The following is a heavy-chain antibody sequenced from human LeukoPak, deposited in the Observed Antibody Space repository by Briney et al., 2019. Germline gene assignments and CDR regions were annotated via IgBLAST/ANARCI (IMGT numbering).Heavy chain of an antibody. D-gene: IGHD3-22*01. CDR2: IRHDGSEK. CDR3: ARGALNDSSGYFLDY. V-gene: IGHV3-7*01. J-gene: IGHJ4*02. CDR1: GFTLSRYS. Sequence: GGSLRLSCAASGFTLSRYSMSWVRQAPGKGLEWVANIRHDGSEKYYVDSVEGRFTISRDHAKNSLYLQVNSLRAEDTAVYYCARGALNDSSGYFLDYWGQGTVVTVSS.